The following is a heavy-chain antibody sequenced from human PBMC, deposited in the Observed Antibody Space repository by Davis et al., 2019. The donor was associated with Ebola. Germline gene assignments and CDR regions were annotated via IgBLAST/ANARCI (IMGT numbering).Heavy chain of an antibody. D-gene: IGHD4-17*01. CDR3: ASSPDYGDNYYGMDV. J-gene: IGHJ6*02. V-gene: IGHV1-2*02. CDR1: GYTFTGYY. CDR2: INPNSGGT. Sequence: ASVKVSCKASGYTFTGYYMHWVRQAPGQGLEWMGWINPNSGGTNYAQKFQGRVTMTRDTSISTAYMELSRLGSDDTAVYYCASSPDYGDNYYGMDVWGQGTTVTVSS.